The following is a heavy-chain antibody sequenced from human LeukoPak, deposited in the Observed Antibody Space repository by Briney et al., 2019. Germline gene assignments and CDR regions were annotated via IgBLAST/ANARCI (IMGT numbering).Heavy chain of an antibody. J-gene: IGHJ4*02. CDR2: INHSGST. Sequence: PSETLSLICAVYGGSFSGYYWSWIRQPPGKGLEWIGEINHSGSTNYNPSLTSRVTISVDTSKNQFSPKLTSVTPANTAVYYCATHHPDCSSTSCYNANDYWGQGTLVTVSS. CDR3: ATHHPDCSSTSCYNANDY. D-gene: IGHD2-2*02. CDR1: GGSFSGYY. V-gene: IGHV4-34*01.